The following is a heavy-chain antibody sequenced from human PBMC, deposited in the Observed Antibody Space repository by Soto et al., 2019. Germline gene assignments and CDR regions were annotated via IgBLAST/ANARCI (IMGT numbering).Heavy chain of an antibody. D-gene: IGHD5-18*01. J-gene: IGHJ4*02. CDR2: INHSGST. Sequence: XXTLSLPCAVYGGSFNGYYWSWIPQPPGKGLEWIGEINHSGSTNYNPSLKSRVTISVDTSKNQFSLKLSSVTAADTAVYYCARAVDTAMATSGGFDYWGQGTLVTVSS. V-gene: IGHV4-34*01. CDR3: ARAVDTAMATSGGFDY. CDR1: GGSFNGYY.